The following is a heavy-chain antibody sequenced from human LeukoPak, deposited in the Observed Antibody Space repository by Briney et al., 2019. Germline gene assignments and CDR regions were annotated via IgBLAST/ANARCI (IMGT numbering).Heavy chain of an antibody. Sequence: SETLSLTCTVSGGSISSSSYYWGWIRQPPGKGLEWTGSIYYSGSTYYNPSLKSRVTISVDTSKNQFSLKLSSVTAADTAVYYCARAGSSWVRYFDYWGQGTLVTVSS. J-gene: IGHJ4*02. CDR2: IYYSGST. CDR3: ARAGSSWVRYFDY. CDR1: GGSISSSSYY. V-gene: IGHV4-39*07. D-gene: IGHD6-13*01.